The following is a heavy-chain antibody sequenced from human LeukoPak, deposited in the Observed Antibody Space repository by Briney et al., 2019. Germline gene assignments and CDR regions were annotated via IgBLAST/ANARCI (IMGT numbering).Heavy chain of an antibody. CDR2: IYPGDSYT. CDR1: GGSISSGDYY. D-gene: IGHD3-22*01. CDR3: ARQDSSRGYNGYYD. V-gene: IGHV4-30-4*01. J-gene: IGHJ4*02. Sequence: SQTLSLTCTVSGGSISSGDYYWSWIRQPPGKGLEWMGTIYPGDSYTTYNSSLQGRITISVDKSINTAYLQWNSLRASDTAIYYCARQDSSRGYNGYYDWGQGTLVTVTS.